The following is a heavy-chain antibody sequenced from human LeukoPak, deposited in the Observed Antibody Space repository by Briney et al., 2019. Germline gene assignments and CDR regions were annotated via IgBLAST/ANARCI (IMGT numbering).Heavy chain of an antibody. V-gene: IGHV4-59*01. D-gene: IGHD5-24*01. CDR2: VYYTGST. CDR3: ARGAMATTPFFDY. J-gene: IGHJ4*02. Sequence: TPSETLSLTCSVSGGSMSNYYWNWIRQPPGKGLEWIGYVYYTGSTNFNPSLKSRVTMSLDTSRNQFSLKLTSLTAADTAVYYCARGAMATTPFFDYWGQGTLVTVSS. CDR1: GGSMSNYY.